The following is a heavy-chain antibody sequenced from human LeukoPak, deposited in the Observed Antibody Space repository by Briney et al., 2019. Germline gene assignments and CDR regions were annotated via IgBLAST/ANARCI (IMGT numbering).Heavy chain of an antibody. J-gene: IGHJ4*02. CDR1: GGTFNSYA. Sequence: SVKVSCKASGGTFNSYAISWVRQAPGQGLEWMGGIIPIVGTANYAQKFQGRVTITADESTSTAYMELSSLRSEDTAVYYCASPGKSQKLHEIAAAGTFDYWGQGTLVTVSS. D-gene: IGHD6-13*01. CDR2: IIPIVGTA. CDR3: ASPGKSQKLHEIAAAGTFDY. V-gene: IGHV1-69*13.